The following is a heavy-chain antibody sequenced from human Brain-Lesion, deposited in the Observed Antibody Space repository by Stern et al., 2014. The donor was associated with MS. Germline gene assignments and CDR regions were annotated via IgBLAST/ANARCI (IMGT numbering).Heavy chain of an antibody. V-gene: IGHV4-39*02. CDR1: GGSVSSTSYA. CDR3: AGEEDIRYCSGGSCTGNWFDP. J-gene: IGHJ5*02. CDR2: IYYSGNT. D-gene: IGHD2-15*01. Sequence: VHLVESGPGLVKPSETLSLTCTVAGGSVSSTSYAWAWIRQPPGKGLEWIGTIYYSGNTYYSPSLKSRLTLSLDTSKNHFPRQLGSVTAADTAVYYCAGEEDIRYCSGGSCTGNWFDPWGQGTLVTVSS.